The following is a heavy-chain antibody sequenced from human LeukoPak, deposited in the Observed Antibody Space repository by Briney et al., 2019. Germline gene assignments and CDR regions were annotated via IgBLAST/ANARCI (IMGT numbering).Heavy chain of an antibody. Sequence: GGSLRLSCTASGFTLGGHDMHWVRQTTGDGLEWVAAVSAGHHAFYAGSVKGRLTVSREDAKNSLYLQMNSLRAGDTAVYYCVREARGYHYTYFDYWGQGSLVTVSS. J-gene: IGHJ4*02. CDR1: GFTLGGHD. V-gene: IGHV3-13*01. D-gene: IGHD5-18*01. CDR2: VSAGHHA. CDR3: VREARGYHYTYFDY.